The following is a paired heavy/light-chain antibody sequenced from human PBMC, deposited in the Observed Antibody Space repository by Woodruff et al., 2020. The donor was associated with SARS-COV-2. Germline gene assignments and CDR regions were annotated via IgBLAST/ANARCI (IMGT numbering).Heavy chain of an antibody. D-gene: IGHD3-3*01. CDR3: AKDLLYDFWSGYEGQIDY. Sequence: QVQLVESGGGVVQPGRSLRLSCAASGFTFSSYGMHWVRQAPGKGLEWVAVISYDGSNKYYADSVKGRFTISRDNSKNTLYLQMNSLRAEDTAVYYCAKDLLYDFWSGYEGQIDYWGQGTLVTVSS. V-gene: IGHV3-30*18. J-gene: IGHJ4*02. CDR2: ISYDGSNK. CDR1: GFTFSSYG.
Light chain of an antibody. J-gene: IGKJ5*01. CDR2: AAS. V-gene: IGKV1-16*02. Sequence: DIQMTQSPSSLSASVGDRVTITCRASQGISNYLAWFQQKPGKAPKSLIYAASSLQSGVPSKFSGSGSGTDFTLTISSLQPEDFATYYCQQYNSYLSITFGQGTRLEIK. CDR3: QQYNSYLSIT. CDR1: QGISNY.